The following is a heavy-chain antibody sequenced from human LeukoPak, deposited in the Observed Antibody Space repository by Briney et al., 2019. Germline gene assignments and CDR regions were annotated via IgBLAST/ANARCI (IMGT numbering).Heavy chain of an antibody. CDR1: GYTFTSYA. V-gene: IGHV7-4-1*02. J-gene: IGHJ6*03. CDR3: ARERAGPYYHYYYMDV. Sequence: GASVKVSCKASGYTFTSYAMNWVRQAPGQGLEWMGWINTNTGNPTYAQGFTGRFVFSVDTSVSTAYLQINSLKAEDTAVYYCARERAGPYYHYYYMDVWGKGTTVTVSS. D-gene: IGHD6-19*01. CDR2: INTNTGNP.